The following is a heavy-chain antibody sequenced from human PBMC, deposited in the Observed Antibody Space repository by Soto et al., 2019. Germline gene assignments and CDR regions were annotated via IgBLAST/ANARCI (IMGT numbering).Heavy chain of an antibody. V-gene: IGHV5-51*01. CDR1: GYSFTSYW. CDR2: IYPGDSDT. J-gene: IGHJ6*02. Sequence: PGESLKISCKGSGYSFTSYWIGWVRQMPGKGLEWMGIIYPGDSDTRYRPSFQGQVTISADKSISTAYLQWSSLKASDTAMYYCARHKDSYHYGMDVWGQVTTVTASS. CDR3: ARHKDSYHYGMDV.